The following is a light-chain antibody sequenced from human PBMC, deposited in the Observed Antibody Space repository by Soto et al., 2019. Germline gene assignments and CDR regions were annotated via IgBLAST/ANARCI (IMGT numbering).Light chain of an antibody. V-gene: IGKV4-1*01. CDR1: QSVLYSSNNKNY. J-gene: IGKJ1*01. CDR3: QQYYSTPWT. CDR2: WAS. Sequence: DIVMTQSPDSLAVSLGERATINCKSSQSVLYSSNNKNYLAWYQQKPGQPPKLLIYWASTRESGVPDRFSGSGSGTHSTLTISSLQAEDVAIYYCQQYYSTPWTFGQGTKVEIK.